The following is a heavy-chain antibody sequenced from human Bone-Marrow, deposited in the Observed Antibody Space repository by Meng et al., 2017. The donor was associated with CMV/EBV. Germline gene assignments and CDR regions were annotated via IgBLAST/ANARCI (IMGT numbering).Heavy chain of an antibody. CDR3: TTAPLLSRGITIFGEDY. D-gene: IGHD3-3*01. J-gene: IGHJ4*02. V-gene: IGHV3-15*01. CDR2: IKRKTEGGTT. Sequence: GGSLKISCASSGFTFSNAWMSWVRQAPGKGLEWVGRIKRKTEGGTTDYAAPVKGRFTISRDESNNTLYLQMNSLKTEDTAVYYCTTAPLLSRGITIFGEDYWGQGTLVTVSS. CDR1: GFTFSNAW.